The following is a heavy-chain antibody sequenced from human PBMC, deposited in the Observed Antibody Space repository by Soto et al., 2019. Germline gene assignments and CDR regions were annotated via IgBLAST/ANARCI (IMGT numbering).Heavy chain of an antibody. CDR3: ASTIAARAGGFDY. J-gene: IGHJ4*02. V-gene: IGHV4-34*01. CDR2: INHSGST. D-gene: IGHD6-6*01. Sequence: PSATLSLTCAVYGGSSSCYYWSGIRQPPGKGLEWIGEINHSGSTNYNPSLKSRVTISVDTSKNQFSLKLSSVTAADTAVYYCASTIAARAGGFDYWGQGTLVTVSS. CDR1: GGSSSCYY.